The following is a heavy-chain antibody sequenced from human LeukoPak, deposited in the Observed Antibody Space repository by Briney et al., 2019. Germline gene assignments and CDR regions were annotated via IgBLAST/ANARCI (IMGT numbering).Heavy chain of an antibody. Sequence: SETLSLTCTVSGGSISSSSYYWGWIRQPPGKGREWIGNIYYSGSTYYNPSLKSRVTISVDTSKNQFSLKLSSVTAADTAVYYCARMSSSWSEPTPFDPWGQGTLVTVSS. CDR2: IYYSGST. V-gene: IGHV4-39*07. D-gene: IGHD6-13*01. CDR1: GGSISSSSYY. CDR3: ARMSSSWSEPTPFDP. J-gene: IGHJ5*02.